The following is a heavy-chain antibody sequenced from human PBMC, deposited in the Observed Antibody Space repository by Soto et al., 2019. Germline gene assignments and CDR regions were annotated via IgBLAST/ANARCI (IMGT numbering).Heavy chain of an antibody. V-gene: IGHV3-48*01. CDR1: GFTFGHFS. Sequence: GGSLRLSCAASGFTFGHFSLNWVRQAPGKGLEWVSYISAITSPTYYADPVKGRFIVSRDNAKQSLFLQMNSLRAEDTAVYYCARDVDWAFDYWGQGILVTVSS. CDR2: ISAITSPT. D-gene: IGHD2-21*01. CDR3: ARDVDWAFDY. J-gene: IGHJ4*02.